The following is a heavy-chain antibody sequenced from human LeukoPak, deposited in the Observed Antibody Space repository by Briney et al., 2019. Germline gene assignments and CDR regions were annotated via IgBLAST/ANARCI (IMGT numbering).Heavy chain of an antibody. D-gene: IGHD3-3*01. CDR1: GGSISSYY. CDR3: AREGDYDFWSGYQNWFDP. V-gene: IGHV4-59*01. Sequence: SETLSLTCTVSGGSISSYYWSWIRQPPGTGLEWIGYIYYSGSTNYNPSLKSRVTISVNTSKNQFSLKLSSVTAADTAVYYCAREGDYDFWSGYQNWFDPWGQGTLVTVSS. CDR2: IYYSGST. J-gene: IGHJ5*02.